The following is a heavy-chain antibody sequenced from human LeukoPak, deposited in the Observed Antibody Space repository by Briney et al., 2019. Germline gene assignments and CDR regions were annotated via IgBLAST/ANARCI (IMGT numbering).Heavy chain of an antibody. CDR1: GFTFSNYW. J-gene: IGHJ4*02. Sequence: GGSLRLSCAASGFTFSNYWMHWVRQAPGKGLVWVSRIKSDGSRTDYADSVKGRFTISRDNAKNTLYLQMNSLRAEDTAVYYCAKVMYSSSGWYRGSFDYWGQGTLVTVSS. D-gene: IGHD6-19*01. CDR2: IKSDGSRT. V-gene: IGHV3-74*01. CDR3: AKVMYSSSGWYRGSFDY.